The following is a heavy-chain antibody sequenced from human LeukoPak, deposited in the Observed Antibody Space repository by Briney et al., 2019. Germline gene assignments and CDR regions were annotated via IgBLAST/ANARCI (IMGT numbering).Heavy chain of an antibody. D-gene: IGHD3-22*01. V-gene: IGHV1-18*01. J-gene: IGHJ4*02. CDR2: ISAYSGNT. CDR1: GDTFTIDG. CDR3: ARGYYYDSTGYYPDDY. Sequence: ASVKVSCKASGDTFTIDGISWVRQAPGQGLEWMGWISAYSGNTKYAQNLQGRATMTTDTSTSTAYMELRSLRSDDTAVDYCARGYYYDSTGYYPDDYWGQGTLVTVSS.